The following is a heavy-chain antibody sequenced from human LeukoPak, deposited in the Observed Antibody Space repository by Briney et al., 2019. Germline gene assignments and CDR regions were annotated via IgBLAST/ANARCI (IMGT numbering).Heavy chain of an antibody. CDR2: ISVSGGST. J-gene: IGHJ4*02. CDR1: EFPFSSHA. D-gene: IGHD4-17*01. V-gene: IGHV3-23*01. CDR3: AKEHYGDFVKFAAN. Sequence: GGSLRLSCAASEFPFSSHAMTWVRQAPGKGLEWVSSISVSGGSTYYADSVKGRFTISRDNSKNTVYLQMNSLRADDTATYYCAKEHYGDFVKFAANWGQGTLVTVSS.